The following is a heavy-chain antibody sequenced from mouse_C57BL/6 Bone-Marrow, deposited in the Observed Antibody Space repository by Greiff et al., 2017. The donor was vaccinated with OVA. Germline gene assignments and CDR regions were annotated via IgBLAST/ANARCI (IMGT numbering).Heavy chain of an antibody. CDR3: ARGRGNYGWYFDV. D-gene: IGHD2-1*01. J-gene: IGHJ1*03. Sequence: VQLQQSGPELVKPGASVKISCKASGYAFSSSWMNWVKQRPGKGLEWIGRIYPGDGDTNYNGKFKGKATLTADKSSSPAYMQLSSLTSEDSAGYFCARGRGNYGWYFDVWGTGTTVTVSS. V-gene: IGHV1-82*01. CDR2: IYPGDGDT. CDR1: GYAFSSSW.